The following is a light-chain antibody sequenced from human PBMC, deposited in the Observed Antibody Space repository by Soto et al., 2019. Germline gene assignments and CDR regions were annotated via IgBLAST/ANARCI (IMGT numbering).Light chain of an antibody. CDR1: QSVSSY. Sequence: EIVLTQSPATLSFSPGERATLSCRASQSVSSYLAWYQQKPGQAPRLLIYDASNRATGIPARFSGSGSGTDFTLTISSLEPEDFAVYYCQQHSNWPPAFGPGTKVDIK. V-gene: IGKV3-11*01. CDR3: QQHSNWPPA. CDR2: DAS. J-gene: IGKJ3*01.